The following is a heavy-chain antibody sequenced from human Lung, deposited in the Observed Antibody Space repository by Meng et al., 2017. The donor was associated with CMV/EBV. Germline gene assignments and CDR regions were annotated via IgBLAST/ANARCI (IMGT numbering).Heavy chain of an antibody. D-gene: IGHD3-22*01. CDR3: AKDIDPDSSGYLDY. CDR1: GFTFDDYA. CDR2: ISWNSGNI. J-gene: IGHJ4*02. Sequence: SCAASGFTFDDYAMHWVRQAPGKGLEWVSGISWNSGNILYADSVKGRFTISRDNAKNSLYLQMNSLRAEDTALYYCAKDIDPDSSGYLDYWGQGTXVTGAS. V-gene: IGHV3-9*01.